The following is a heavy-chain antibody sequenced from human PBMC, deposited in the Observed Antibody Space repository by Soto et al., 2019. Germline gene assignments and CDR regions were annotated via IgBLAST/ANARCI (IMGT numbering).Heavy chain of an antibody. J-gene: IGHJ4*02. V-gene: IGHV4-59*01. Sequence: SETLSLTCRVSGGSMSGYYWSWIRQAPGKGLEWIGYVYYTGSTSYNPSLQSRVTISVDTSNKQFSLSLRLVTAADTAVYFCARSIAVPSSHIDHWGQGTRVTVSS. CDR1: GGSMSGYY. D-gene: IGHD6-6*01. CDR3: ARSIAVPSSHIDH. CDR2: VYYTGST.